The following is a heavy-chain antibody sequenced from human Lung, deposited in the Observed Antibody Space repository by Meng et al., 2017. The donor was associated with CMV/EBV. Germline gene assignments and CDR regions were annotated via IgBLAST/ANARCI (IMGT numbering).Heavy chain of an antibody. Sequence: VPSEGAGPGRVKPSGTLSLTCGVSGVSISSNIRWTWVRQPPGKGLEWIGDIDDSGSTNYNPSLNSRISISLDKSKNHFSLKVNSVTAADTAVYYCARGKQDAWELLAYWGQGALVTVSS. CDR3: ARGKQDAWELLAY. CDR1: GVSISSNIR. J-gene: IGHJ4*02. D-gene: IGHD1-26*01. V-gene: IGHV4-4*02. CDR2: IDDSGST.